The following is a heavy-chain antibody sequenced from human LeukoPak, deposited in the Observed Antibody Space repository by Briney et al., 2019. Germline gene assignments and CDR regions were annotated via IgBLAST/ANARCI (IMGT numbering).Heavy chain of an antibody. J-gene: IGHJ4*02. CDR1: GGSFSGYY. CDR2: INHSGST. V-gene: IGHV4-34*01. CDR3: ARGAITMVRGVIIRRVFDY. Sequence: SETLSLTCAVYGGSFSGYYWSWIRQPPGKGLEWIGEINHSGSTNYNPSLKSRVTISVDTSKNQFSLKLSSVTAADTAVYYCARGAITMVRGVIIRRVFDYWGQGTLVTVSS. D-gene: IGHD3-10*01.